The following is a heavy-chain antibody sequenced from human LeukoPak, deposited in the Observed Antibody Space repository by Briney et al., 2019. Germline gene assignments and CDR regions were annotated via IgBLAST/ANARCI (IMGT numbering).Heavy chain of an antibody. D-gene: IGHD3-9*01. CDR3: ATYDVLTGFEY. CDR1: GGTFSDYV. Sequence: SVKVSCKASGGTFSDYVISWVRQAPGQGLNWMGGISPLLGASKHTQNFHERVTITAAKYTTTAYMKLSDLRSADTAVYYCATYDVLTGFEYWGQGTLVTASS. J-gene: IGHJ4*02. V-gene: IGHV1-69*10. CDR2: ISPLLGAS.